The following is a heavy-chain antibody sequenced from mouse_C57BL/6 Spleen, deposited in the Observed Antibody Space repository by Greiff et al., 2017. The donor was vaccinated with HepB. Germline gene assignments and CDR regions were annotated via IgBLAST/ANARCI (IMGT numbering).Heavy chain of an antibody. CDR2: INPNNGGT. J-gene: IGHJ1*03. D-gene: IGHD1-2*01. V-gene: IGHV1-22*01. CDR3: ARGLRPYWYFDV. CDR1: GYTFTDYN. Sequence: VQLQQSGPELVKPGASVKMSCKASGYTFTDYNMPWVKQSHGKSLEWIGYINPNNGGTSYNQKFKGKATLTVNKSSSTAYMELRSLTSEDSAIYYCARGLRPYWYFDVWGTGTTVTVSS.